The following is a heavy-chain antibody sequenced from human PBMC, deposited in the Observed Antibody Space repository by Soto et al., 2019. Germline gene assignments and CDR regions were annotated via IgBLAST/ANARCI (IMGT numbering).Heavy chain of an antibody. D-gene: IGHD3-10*01. J-gene: IGHJ6*02. Sequence: SQTLSLTCAISGDSVSSNSAAWNWIRQSPSRGLEWLGRTYYWSKCYNDYAVSVKSRITINPDTSKNQFSLQLNSVTPEDTAVYYFARSDPTMVRGVIKGYYYGMDVWGQGTTVTVSS. CDR1: GDSVSSNSAA. CDR2: TYYWSKCYN. V-gene: IGHV6-1*01. CDR3: ARSDPTMVRGVIKGYYYGMDV.